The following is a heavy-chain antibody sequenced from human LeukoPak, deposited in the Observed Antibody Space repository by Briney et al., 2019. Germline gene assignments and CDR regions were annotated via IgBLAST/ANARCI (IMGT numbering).Heavy chain of an antibody. CDR2: INPDSGGR. Sequence: ASVKVSCKASEYTFTDYYMHWVRQVPGQGLEWMGWINPDSGGRSYAQKFQGRVTMTRDTFISTAYMELSRLRSDDTAVYYCARGRGTYPHYYYYMDVWGKGTTVTVSS. J-gene: IGHJ6*03. CDR1: EYTFTDYY. CDR3: ARGRGTYPHYYYYMDV. V-gene: IGHV1-2*02.